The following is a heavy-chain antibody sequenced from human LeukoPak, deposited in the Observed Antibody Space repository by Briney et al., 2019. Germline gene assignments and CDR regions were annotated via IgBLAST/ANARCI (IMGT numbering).Heavy chain of an antibody. J-gene: IGHJ5*02. CDR3: ARASIAVAVYNWFDP. Sequence: GSLRVSSAAPRFSFSIYIVNWVRPALRKGLGCGSSISSSSSYIYYADSVKGRFTISRDNAKNSLYLQMNSLRAEDTAVYYCARASIAVAVYNWFDPWGQGTLVTVSS. D-gene: IGHD6-19*01. CDR1: RFSFSIYI. CDR2: ISSSSSYI. V-gene: IGHV3-21*01.